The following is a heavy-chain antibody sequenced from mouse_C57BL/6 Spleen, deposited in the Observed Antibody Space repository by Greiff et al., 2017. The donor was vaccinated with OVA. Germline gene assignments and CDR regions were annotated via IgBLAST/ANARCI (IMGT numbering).Heavy chain of an antibody. J-gene: IGHJ2*01. CDR1: GFSLTSYG. V-gene: IGHV2-9*01. CDR3: AKRDQLGYFDY. Sequence: VQLQESGPGLVAPSQSLSITCTVSGFSLTSYGVDWVRQPPGQGLGWLGVIWGGGSTNYNSALMARLSISKDNSKSQVFLKMNSLPTEDTAMYYCAKRDQLGYFDYWGQGTTLTVSA. CDR2: IWGGGST. D-gene: IGHD4-1*02.